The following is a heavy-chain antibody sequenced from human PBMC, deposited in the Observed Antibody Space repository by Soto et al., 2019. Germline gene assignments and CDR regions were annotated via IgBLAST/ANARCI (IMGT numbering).Heavy chain of an antibody. J-gene: IGHJ4*02. D-gene: IGHD2-2*01. V-gene: IGHV1-69*02. CDR2: IIPILGIA. CDR1: GGTFSSYT. CDR3: ARGAMTEMDSSFIDY. Sequence: ASVKVSCKASGGTFSSYTISWVRQAPGQGLEWMGRIIPILGIANYAQKFQGRVTITADKSTSTAYMELSSLRSEDTAVYYCARGAMTEMDSSFIDYWGQGTLVTVSS.